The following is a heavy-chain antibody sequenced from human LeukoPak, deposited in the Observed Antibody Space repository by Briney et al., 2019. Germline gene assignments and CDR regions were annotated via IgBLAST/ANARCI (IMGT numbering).Heavy chain of an antibody. CDR1: GFYFSSYS. J-gene: IGHJ4*02. V-gene: IGHV3-21*04. CDR2: INSGSTYM. D-gene: IGHD6-19*01. CDR3: AKRDSSGWFYFDY. Sequence: PGGSLRLSCGASGFYFSSYSMNWVRQAPGKGLEWVSSINSGSTYMYYADSVKGRFTISRDNAKNTLYLQMNSLRAEDTAIYYCAKRDSSGWFYFDYWGQGTLVTVSS.